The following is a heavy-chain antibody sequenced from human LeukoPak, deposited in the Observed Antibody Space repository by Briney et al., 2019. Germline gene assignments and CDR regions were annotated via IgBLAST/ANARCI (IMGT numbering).Heavy chain of an antibody. CDR1: GFTFSSYA. V-gene: IGHV3-23*01. CDR3: ARGAESYFTPFDY. CDR2: INKSGGST. Sequence: GGSLRLACAASGFTFSSYAMSWVRQAPGKGLEWVSIINKSGGSTNYADSVKGRFTISRDNSENTLYLQVNSLRAEDTALYYCARGAESYFTPFDYWGQGTLVTVSS. J-gene: IGHJ4*02. D-gene: IGHD1-26*01.